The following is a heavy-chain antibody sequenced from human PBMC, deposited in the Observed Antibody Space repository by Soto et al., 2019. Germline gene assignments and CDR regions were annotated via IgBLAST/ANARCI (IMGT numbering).Heavy chain of an antibody. D-gene: IGHD3-9*01. J-gene: IGHJ5*02. CDR1: GYTFTGYY. Sequence: QVQLVQSGAEVKKPGASVKVSCKASGYTFTGYYMHWVRQAPGQGLEWMGWINPNSGGTNYAQKFQGWVTMTRDTSISTAYMELSRLRSDDTAVYYCARSNGSYYAILTGSPPNNWFDPWGQGTLVTVSS. CDR2: INPNSGGT. CDR3: ARSNGSYYAILTGSPPNNWFDP. V-gene: IGHV1-2*04.